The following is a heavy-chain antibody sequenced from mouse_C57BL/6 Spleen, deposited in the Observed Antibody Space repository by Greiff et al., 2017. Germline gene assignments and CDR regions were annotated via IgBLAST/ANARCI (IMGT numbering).Heavy chain of an antibody. D-gene: IGHD2-4*01. CDR3: ARRDYDAAWFAY. CDR1: GYSITSGYY. V-gene: IGHV3-6*01. CDR2: ISYDGSN. J-gene: IGHJ3*01. Sequence: EVKLMESGPGLVKPSQSLSLTCSVTGYSITSGYYWNWIRQFPGNKLEWMGYISYDGSNNYNPSLKNRISITRDTSKNQFFLKLNSVTTEDTATYYCARRDYDAAWFAYWGQGTLVTVSA.